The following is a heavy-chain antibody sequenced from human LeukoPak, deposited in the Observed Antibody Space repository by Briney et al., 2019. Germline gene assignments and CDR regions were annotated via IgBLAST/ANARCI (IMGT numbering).Heavy chain of an antibody. J-gene: IGHJ5*02. V-gene: IGHV3-30*04. CDR2: ISYDGSNK. Sequence: GGSLRLSCAASGFTFSSYVMHWVRQAPGKGLEWVAVISYDGSNKYYADSVKGRFTISRDNSKNTLYLQMNSLRAEDTAVYYCAREGTAAAGHNWFDPWGQGTLVTVSS. CDR1: GFTFSSYV. D-gene: IGHD6-13*01. CDR3: AREGTAAAGHNWFDP.